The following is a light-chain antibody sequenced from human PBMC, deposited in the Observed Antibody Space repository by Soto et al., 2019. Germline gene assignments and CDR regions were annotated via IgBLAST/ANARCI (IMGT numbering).Light chain of an antibody. J-gene: IGKJ2*01. Sequence: EIVLTQSPATLALSPGERATLSCRASQSVFSYLAWYQQKPGQAPRLLIYDASNRATGIPARFSGSGSGTDFTLTISSLEPEDFAVYYCQQRSNWPRGTLGQWTKLEIK. CDR2: DAS. V-gene: IGKV3-11*01. CDR3: QQRSNWPRGT. CDR1: QSVFSY.